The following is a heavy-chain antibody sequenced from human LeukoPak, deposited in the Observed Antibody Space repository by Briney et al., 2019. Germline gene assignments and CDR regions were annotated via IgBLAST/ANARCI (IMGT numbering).Heavy chain of an antibody. J-gene: IGHJ4*02. CDR3: ARGYYDSSGYQGDY. CDR2: IYYSGST. CDR1: GGSISSYY. V-gene: IGHV4-59*08. D-gene: IGHD3-22*01. Sequence: SETLSLTCTVSGGSISSYYWSWIRQPPGKGLEWIGYIYYSGSTYYNPSLKSRVTISVDTSKNQFSLKLSSVTAADTAVYYCARGYYDSSGYQGDYWGQGTLVTVSS.